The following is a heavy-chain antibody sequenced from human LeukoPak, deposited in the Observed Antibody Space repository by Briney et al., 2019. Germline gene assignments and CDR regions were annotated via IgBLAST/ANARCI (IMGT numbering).Heavy chain of an antibody. CDR3: ARVRYCSSTSCPGSFDY. Sequence: PGGSLRLSCAASGFTFSSYSMNWVRQAPGKGLEWVSSISSSSSYIYYADSVKGRFTISRDNAKNSLYLQMNSLRAEDTAVYYCARVRYCSSTSCPGSFDYWGQGTLVTVSS. CDR1: GFTFSSYS. V-gene: IGHV3-21*01. CDR2: ISSSSSYI. D-gene: IGHD2-2*01. J-gene: IGHJ4*02.